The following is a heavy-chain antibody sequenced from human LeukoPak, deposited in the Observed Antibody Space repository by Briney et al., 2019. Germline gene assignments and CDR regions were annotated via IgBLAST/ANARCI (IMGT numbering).Heavy chain of an antibody. CDR1: GFTFSSYA. Sequence: GGSLRLSCAASGFTFSSYAMSWVRQAPGKGLEWVSAISGSGGSTYYADSVKGRFTISRDNSKNTLYLQMNSLRAEDTAVYYRAKDRDDGSGTDYFDYWGQGTLVTVSS. J-gene: IGHJ4*02. V-gene: IGHV3-23*01. D-gene: IGHD3-10*01. CDR3: AKDRDDGSGTDYFDY. CDR2: ISGSGGST.